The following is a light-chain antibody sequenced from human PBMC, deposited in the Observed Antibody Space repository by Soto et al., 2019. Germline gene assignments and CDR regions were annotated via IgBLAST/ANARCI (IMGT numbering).Light chain of an antibody. CDR2: DAS. V-gene: IGKV3-11*01. J-gene: IGKJ1*01. Sequence: EIVLTQSPATLSLSPGERATLSCRASQSVGTFFAWYQQKPGQAPRLLIYDASNRATDVPARFSGSGSGTDFTLTISSLEPEDFAVYYCQQCNSWPQWTFGQGTKVEI. CDR3: QQCNSWPQWT. CDR1: QSVGTF.